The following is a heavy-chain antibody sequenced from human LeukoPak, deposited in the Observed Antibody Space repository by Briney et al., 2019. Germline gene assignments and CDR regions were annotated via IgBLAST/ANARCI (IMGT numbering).Heavy chain of an antibody. CDR1: GFTFSSYS. CDR2: ISSSSDYT. D-gene: IGHD3-22*01. CDR3: ARDYDSSGFFF. J-gene: IGHJ4*02. Sequence: GGSLRLSCAASGFTFSSYSMNWVRQAPGKGLEWVSSISSSSDYTYYADSVKGRFTISRDNAKNSLYLQMNSLRAEDMAVYYCARDYDSSGFFFWGQGTLVTVSS. V-gene: IGHV3-21*01.